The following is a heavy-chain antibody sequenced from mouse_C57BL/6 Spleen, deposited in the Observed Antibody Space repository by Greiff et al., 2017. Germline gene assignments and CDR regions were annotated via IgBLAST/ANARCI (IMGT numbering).Heavy chain of an antibody. CDR1: GYTFTDYY. J-gene: IGHJ4*01. CDR3: ARYYYGSSYDAMDY. V-gene: IGHV1-76*01. D-gene: IGHD1-1*01. CDR2: IYPGSGNT. Sequence: VHLVESGAELVRPGASVKLSCKASGYTFTDYYINWVKQRPGQGLEWIARIYPGSGNTYYNEKFKGKATLTAEKSSSTAYMQLSSLTSEDSAVYFCARYYYGSSYDAMDYWGQGTSVTVSS.